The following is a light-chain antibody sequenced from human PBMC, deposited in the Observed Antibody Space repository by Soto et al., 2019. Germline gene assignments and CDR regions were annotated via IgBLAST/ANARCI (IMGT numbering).Light chain of an antibody. CDR2: AAS. V-gene: IGKV1-39*01. CDR3: QQSYSTSYT. CDR1: QSISSY. Sequence: TQSPGTLSLSPGERATLSCRASQSISSYLNWYQQKPGKVPNLLIYAASSLQSGVPSKFSGSGSGTDFTLTISSLQPEDFATYYCQQSYSTSYTFGQGTKLEIK. J-gene: IGKJ2*01.